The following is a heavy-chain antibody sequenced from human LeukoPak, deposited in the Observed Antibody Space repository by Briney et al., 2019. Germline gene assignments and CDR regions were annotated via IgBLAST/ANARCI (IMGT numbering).Heavy chain of an antibody. Sequence: SETLSLTCAVYGGSFSGYYWSWIRQPPGKGLEWIGEINHSGSTNYNPSLKSRVTISVDTSKNQFSLKLSSVTAADTAVYYCARSGGDRVEMPTIIDYWGQGTLVTVSS. CDR3: ARSGGDRVEMPTIIDY. CDR1: GGSFSGYY. CDR2: INHSGST. D-gene: IGHD5-24*01. V-gene: IGHV4-34*01. J-gene: IGHJ4*02.